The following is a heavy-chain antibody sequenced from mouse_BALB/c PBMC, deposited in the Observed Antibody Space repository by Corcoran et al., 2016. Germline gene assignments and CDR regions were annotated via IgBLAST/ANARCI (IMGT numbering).Heavy chain of an antibody. CDR2: INPCTDGT. CDR1: GYTFTSYV. V-gene: IGHV1S136*01. J-gene: IGHJ2*01. CDR3: ARGFWYYFDY. Sequence: EVQLQQSGPELVTPGASVMMSCKASGYTFTSYVMHWVKQKPGQGLEWIGYINPCTDGTKYNEKFKGKATLTSDKSSSTAYMELSSLTSEDSAVYYCARGFWYYFDYWGQGTTLTVSS.